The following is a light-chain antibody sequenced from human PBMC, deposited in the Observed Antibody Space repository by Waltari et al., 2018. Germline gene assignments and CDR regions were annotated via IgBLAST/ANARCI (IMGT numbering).Light chain of an antibody. J-gene: IGLJ2*01. CDR1: SSDVGAYNH. CDR3: CSYVVRSILI. CDR2: DVN. V-gene: IGLV2-14*03. Sequence: QSALTQPASVSGSLGQSITIPCTGGSSDVGAYNHVSWSQQYPGKATKLIIYDVNNRTSGVCHRFYGSKAGNTASLTISGLQAEDEAHYHCCSYVVRSILIFGGGTKVTVL.